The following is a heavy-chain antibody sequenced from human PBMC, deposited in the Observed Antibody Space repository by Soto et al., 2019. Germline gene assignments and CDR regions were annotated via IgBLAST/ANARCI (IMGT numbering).Heavy chain of an antibody. Sequence: GGSLRLSCAASGFTFSSYAMSWVRQAPGKGLEWVSAISGSGGSTYYADSVKGRFTISRDNSKNTLYLQMNSLRAEDTAVYYCATSRGVVVENPESDAFDIWGQGTMVTVSS. CDR2: ISGSGGST. J-gene: IGHJ3*02. D-gene: IGHD2-15*01. CDR1: GFTFSSYA. V-gene: IGHV3-23*01. CDR3: ATSRGVVVENPESDAFDI.